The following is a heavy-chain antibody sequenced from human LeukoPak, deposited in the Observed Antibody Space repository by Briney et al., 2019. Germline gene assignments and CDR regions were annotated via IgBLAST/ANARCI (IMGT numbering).Heavy chain of an antibody. CDR1: GFTFTNYA. D-gene: IGHD5-18*01. J-gene: IGHJ4*02. CDR3: AGTQLPFDY. V-gene: IGHV3-23*01. Sequence: GGSLRLSCAASGFTFTNYAMSWVRQAPGKGLEWVSTIIGSGSSTYYADSVKGRFTISRDNSKNSLYLQMNSLRAEDTAVYYCAGTQLPFDYWGQGTLVTVSS. CDR2: IIGSGSST.